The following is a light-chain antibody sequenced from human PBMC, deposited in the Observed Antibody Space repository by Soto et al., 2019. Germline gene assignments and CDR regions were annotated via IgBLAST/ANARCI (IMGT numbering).Light chain of an antibody. J-gene: IGKJ1*01. CDR1: QSVSGW. V-gene: IGKV1-5*01. Sequence: VTVTCRASQSVSGWLAWYQQKPGEAPKLLIYDASALPRGVPSRFSGSGSGTKFTLTIASLQPDDFATYYCQQYETFSGTFGPGTKVDIK. CDR2: DAS. CDR3: QQYETFSGT.